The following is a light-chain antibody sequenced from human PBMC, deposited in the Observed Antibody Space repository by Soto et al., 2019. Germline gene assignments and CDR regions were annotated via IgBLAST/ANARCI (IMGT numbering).Light chain of an antibody. Sequence: EIVLTQSPGTLSLSPGERATLSCRASQSVSNTYLAWYQQKPGQAPTLLIYGASNRATGIPDRFSGSVSGTDFTLTISRLEPEDFAVYYCQQYGSSGTFGQGTKVEIK. J-gene: IGKJ1*01. CDR3: QQYGSSGT. CDR2: GAS. V-gene: IGKV3-20*01. CDR1: QSVSNTY.